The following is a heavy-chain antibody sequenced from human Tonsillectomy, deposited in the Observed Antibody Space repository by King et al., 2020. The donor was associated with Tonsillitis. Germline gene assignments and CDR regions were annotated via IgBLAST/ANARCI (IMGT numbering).Heavy chain of an antibody. D-gene: IGHD6-19*01. J-gene: IGHJ4*02. CDR2: IYASGST. Sequence: QLQESGPGLVKPSQTLSLTCNVSGGSISSHSYFWNWIRQPAGKGLEWIGRIYASGSTNYNPSLKSRATIALDTSQNLFSLMLSPVTAADTAIYYCAREHADADVKLAGSFDSWGQGTLVTVSS. CDR3: AREHADADVKLAGSFDS. V-gene: IGHV4-61*02. CDR1: GGSISSHSYF.